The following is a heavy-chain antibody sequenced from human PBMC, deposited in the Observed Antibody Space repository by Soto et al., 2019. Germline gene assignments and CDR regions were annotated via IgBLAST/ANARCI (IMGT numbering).Heavy chain of an antibody. CDR2: MKQDGSEK. CDR1: GFTFSSYW. CDR3: ARDNYIWGSYRSSNWFDP. Sequence: GGSLRLSCAASGFTFSSYWMSWVRQAPGKGLEWVANMKQDGSEKYYVDSVKGRFTISRYNAKNSLYLQMNSLRAEDTAVYYCARDNYIWGSYRSSNWFDPWGQGTLVTVSS. D-gene: IGHD3-16*02. V-gene: IGHV3-7*01. J-gene: IGHJ5*02.